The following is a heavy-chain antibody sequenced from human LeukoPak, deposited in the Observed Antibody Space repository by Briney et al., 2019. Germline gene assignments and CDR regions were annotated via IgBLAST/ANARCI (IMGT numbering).Heavy chain of an antibody. CDR2: IKQDGSEE. J-gene: IGHJ4*02. CDR3: ARARLAMVRGDYFDY. CDR1: GFTFSSYW. V-gene: IGHV3-7*04. D-gene: IGHD3-10*01. Sequence: SGGSLRLSCAASGFTFSSYWMSWVRQAPGKGLEWVANIKQDGSEEYYVDSVKGRFTISRDNAKNSLYLQMNSLRAEDTAVYYCARARLAMVRGDYFDYWGQGTLVTVSS.